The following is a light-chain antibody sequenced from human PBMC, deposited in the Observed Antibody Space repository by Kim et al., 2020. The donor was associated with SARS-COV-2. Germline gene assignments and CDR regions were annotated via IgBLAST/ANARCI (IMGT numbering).Light chain of an antibody. V-gene: IGKV2-30*01. Sequence: PASVYCTSSQSLVYSDGNTYLNWLQQRPGQSPRRLIYKVSNRDSGVPDRFSGSGSGTDFTLKISRVEAEDVGVYYCMQGIQPITFGQGTRLEIK. CDR1: QSLVYSDGNTY. J-gene: IGKJ5*01. CDR2: KVS. CDR3: MQGIQPIT.